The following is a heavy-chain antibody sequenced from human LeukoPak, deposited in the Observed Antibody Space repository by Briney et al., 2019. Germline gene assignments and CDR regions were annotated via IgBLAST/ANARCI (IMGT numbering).Heavy chain of an antibody. V-gene: IGHV4-38-2*02. J-gene: IGHJ5*02. CDR3: ARDDYSNWFDP. Sequence: PSETLSLTCTVSGYSISGGYYWGWIRQPPGKGLEWIGSIYHGGSTYYNPSLKSRVTISVDTSKNQFSLKLSSVTAADTAVYYCARDDYSNWFDPWGQGTLVTVSS. CDR2: IYHGGST. CDR1: GYSISGGYY. D-gene: IGHD4-11*01.